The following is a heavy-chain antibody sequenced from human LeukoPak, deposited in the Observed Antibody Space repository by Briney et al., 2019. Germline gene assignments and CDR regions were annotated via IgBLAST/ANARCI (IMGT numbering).Heavy chain of an antibody. D-gene: IGHD3-9*01. CDR3: ARPKRRYFDWLSDHDAFDI. CDR1: GYSFTSYW. V-gene: IGHV5-51*01. CDR2: IYPGDSDT. J-gene: IGHJ3*02. Sequence: GESLKISCKGSGYSFTSYWIGWVRQMPGKGLEWMGIIYPGDSDTRYSPSFQGQVTISADKSISTAYLQWSSLEASDTAMYYCARPKRRYFDWLSDHDAFDIWGQGTMVTVSS.